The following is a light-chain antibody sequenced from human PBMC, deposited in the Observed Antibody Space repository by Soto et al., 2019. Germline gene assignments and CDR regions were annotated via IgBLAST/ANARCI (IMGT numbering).Light chain of an antibody. Sequence: EMVMTQSPATLSVSPGERVTLSCRASESVHRNLAWYQQKPGQGPSLLIYYASTRATGVPDRFTGSGSGTEFTLTISSLQSEDFAVYYCHQYNNWPQTFGQGTKVEIK. J-gene: IGKJ1*01. CDR1: ESVHRN. CDR2: YAS. V-gene: IGKV3-15*01. CDR3: HQYNNWPQT.